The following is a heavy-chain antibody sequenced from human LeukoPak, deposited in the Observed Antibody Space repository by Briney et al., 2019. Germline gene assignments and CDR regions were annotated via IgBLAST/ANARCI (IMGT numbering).Heavy chain of an antibody. CDR1: GGTFISYV. CDR3: ARDSRRWLQISGAFDI. J-gene: IGHJ3*02. D-gene: IGHD5-24*01. CDR2: IIPIFGTA. V-gene: IGHV1-69*13. Sequence: SVKVSCKTSGGTFISYVISWVRQAPGQGLEWMGGIIPIFGTANYAQKFQGRVTITADESTSTAYMDLSSLRSEDTAVYYCARDSRRWLQISGAFDIWGQGTMVTVSS.